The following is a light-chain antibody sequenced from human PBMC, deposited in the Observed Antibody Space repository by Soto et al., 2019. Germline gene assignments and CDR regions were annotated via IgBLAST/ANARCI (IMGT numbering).Light chain of an antibody. CDR3: MQYTHWPHT. J-gene: IGKJ4*01. CDR1: QSLLSSYGDTL. V-gene: IGKV2-30*01. CDR2: AVS. Sequence: DVVMTQSPPSLPVGLGQPASISCRSSQSLLSSYGDTLLDWFHQRPGQSPRRLVHAVSKRDSGVPDRFGGSGSDTNFTLKISRVEAEDVGIYYCMQYTHWPHTFGGGTKVDIK.